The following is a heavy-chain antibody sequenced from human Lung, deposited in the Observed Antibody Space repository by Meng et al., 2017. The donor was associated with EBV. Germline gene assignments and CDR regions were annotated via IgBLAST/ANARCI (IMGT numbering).Heavy chain of an antibody. D-gene: IGHD5-18*01. V-gene: IGHV4-30-4*01. J-gene: IGHJ5*02. CDR1: GSSISSVYYY. CDR2: IYYSGST. Sequence: QWHLRTSGPGLAKPSQTLSSTGTVSGSSISSVYYYWSWIRQPPGKGLELIGHIYYSGSTSYNPSLKSRVTISVDTSNNQFSLKLSSATAADTAVYYCARERDTRWFDPWGRGTLVTVSS. CDR3: ARERDTRWFDP.